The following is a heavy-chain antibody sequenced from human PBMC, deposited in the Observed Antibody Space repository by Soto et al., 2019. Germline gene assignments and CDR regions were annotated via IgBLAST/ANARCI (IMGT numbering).Heavy chain of an antibody. CDR3: ARAGAAPYYYYGLDV. CDR2: IRAYNGDT. V-gene: IGHV1-18*01. Sequence: ASVKVSCRTSGYTFTAYDIYWVRQAPGQGREWMGWIRAYNGDTNYAQKFQTRVTMTTDKSTDTAYMDLRSLTSDDTAIYYCARAGAAPYYYYGLDVWGQGTTVTV. D-gene: IGHD3-10*01. J-gene: IGHJ6*02. CDR1: GYTFTAYD.